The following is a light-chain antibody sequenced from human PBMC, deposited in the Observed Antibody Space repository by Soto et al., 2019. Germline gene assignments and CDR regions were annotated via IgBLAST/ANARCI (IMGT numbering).Light chain of an antibody. CDR3: SSYTISTTVV. Sequence: QSALTQPASVSGSPGQSITISCTGTSSDVGGYNYVSWYQQHPGKAPKLMIYDVSNRPSGVSNRFSGSKSGNTASLTISGLQAEDEADYYCSSYTISTTVVFGGGTKLTVI. CDR1: SSDVGGYNY. CDR2: DVS. V-gene: IGLV2-14*01. J-gene: IGLJ2*01.